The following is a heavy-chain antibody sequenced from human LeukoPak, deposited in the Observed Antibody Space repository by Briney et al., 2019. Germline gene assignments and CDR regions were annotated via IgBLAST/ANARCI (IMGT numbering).Heavy chain of an antibody. V-gene: IGHV4-39*01. CDR1: GGSISSSSYY. J-gene: IGHJ4*02. D-gene: IGHD5-18*01. CDR3: ARCDTAEGFDY. CDR2: IYYSGGT. Sequence: SETLSLTCTVSGGSISSSSYYWGWIRQPPGKGLEWIGSIYYSGGTYYNPSLKSRVTISVDTSKNQFSLKLSSVTAADTAVYYCARCDTAEGFDYWGQGTLVTVSS.